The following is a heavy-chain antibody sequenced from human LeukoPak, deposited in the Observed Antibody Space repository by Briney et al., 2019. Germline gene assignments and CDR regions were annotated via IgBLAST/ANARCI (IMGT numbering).Heavy chain of an antibody. V-gene: IGHV4-38-2*02. J-gene: IGHJ4*02. Sequence: SETLSLTCAVYGGSFSGYYWGWIRQPPGKGLEWIGSIYHSGSTYYNPSLKSRVTISVDTSKNQFSLKLSSVTAADTAVYYCAREGDGYSYAKLFDYWGQGTLVTVSS. CDR2: IYHSGST. D-gene: IGHD5-18*01. CDR1: GGSFSGYY. CDR3: AREGDGYSYAKLFDY.